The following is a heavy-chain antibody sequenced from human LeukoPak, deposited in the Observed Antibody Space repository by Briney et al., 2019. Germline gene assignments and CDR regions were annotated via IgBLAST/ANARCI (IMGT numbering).Heavy chain of an antibody. V-gene: IGHV5-51*01. CDR3: ARQGEYYYDSSGYRGDHAFDI. D-gene: IGHD3-22*01. CDR2: IYPGDSDT. CDR1: GYSFTSYW. Sequence: LGESLKISCKGSGYSFTSYWIGWVRQMPGKGLEWMGIIYPGDSDTRYSPSFQGQVTISAGKSISTAYLQWSSLKASDTAMYYCARQGEYYYDSSGYRGDHAFDIWGQGTMVTVSS. J-gene: IGHJ3*02.